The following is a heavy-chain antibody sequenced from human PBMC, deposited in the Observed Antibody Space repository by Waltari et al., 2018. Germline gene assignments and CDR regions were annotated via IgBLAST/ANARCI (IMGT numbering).Heavy chain of an antibody. J-gene: IGHJ5*02. CDR3: AKDRTRNGWFDP. Sequence: QVQLVQSGAEVKKPGSSVKVSCKASGGTFSSYAISWVRQAPGQGLEWMGGIIPILGIANYAQKFQGRVTITADESTSTAYMELSSLRSEDTAVYYCAKDRTRNGWFDPWGQGTLVTVSS. D-gene: IGHD1-1*01. CDR1: GGTFSSYA. CDR2: IIPILGIA. V-gene: IGHV1-69*04.